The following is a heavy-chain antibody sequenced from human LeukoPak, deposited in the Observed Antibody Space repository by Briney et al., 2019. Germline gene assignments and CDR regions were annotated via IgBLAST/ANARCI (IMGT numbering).Heavy chain of an antibody. Sequence: GGSLRLSCAASGFVFSSYSMNWVRQAPGKGLEWVSYISRGSPTIYYADSVKGRFTISRDNAKNSLYLQMDSLRDEDTAVYYCTRDPNALDYWGQGTLVTVSS. CDR1: GFVFSSYS. J-gene: IGHJ4*02. V-gene: IGHV3-48*02. CDR3: TRDPNALDY. CDR2: ISRGSPTI.